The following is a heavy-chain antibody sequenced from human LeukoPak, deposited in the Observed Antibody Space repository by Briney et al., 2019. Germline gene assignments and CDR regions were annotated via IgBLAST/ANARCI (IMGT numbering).Heavy chain of an antibody. CDR2: INPNRGGT. J-gene: IGHJ4*02. V-gene: IGHV1-2*02. CDR3: ARGRADYIGRDYFEY. CDR1: GYIFSDYV. D-gene: IGHD4-23*01. Sequence: ASVIVSCKASGYIFSDYVIHWVRQAPGQGLEWMGWINPNRGGTNYAQKFQGRVTVTRDTSISTAYMDLRRLRSDDTAVYFCARGRADYIGRDYFEYSGEGNLVSVSS.